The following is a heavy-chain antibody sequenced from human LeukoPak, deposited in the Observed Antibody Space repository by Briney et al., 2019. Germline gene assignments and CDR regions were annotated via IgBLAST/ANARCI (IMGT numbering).Heavy chain of an antibody. Sequence: SETLSLTCTVSGDSISSYYWSWIRQPPGKGLEWIGYIYYSGSTFYNPSLKSRVTISVDTSKNQFSLKLSSVTAADTAVYYCATSNRSGSRGPDYFDCWGQGTLVAVSS. V-gene: IGHV4-59*12. J-gene: IGHJ4*02. CDR1: GDSISSYY. CDR2: IYYSGST. CDR3: ATSNRSGSRGPDYFDC. D-gene: IGHD3-10*01.